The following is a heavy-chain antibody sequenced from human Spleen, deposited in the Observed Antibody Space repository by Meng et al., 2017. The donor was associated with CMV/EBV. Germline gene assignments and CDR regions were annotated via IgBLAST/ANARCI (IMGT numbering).Heavy chain of an antibody. Sequence: SCKASGGSFSSYTFSWVRQAPGHGLEWMGRIVPILGVPSYAQKFQGRVTITADTSTRTVYMELTGLRSEDTAEYYCARGGAAAGPNPWGQGTLVTVSS. CDR3: ARGGAAAGPNP. J-gene: IGHJ5*02. D-gene: IGHD6-13*01. V-gene: IGHV1-69*02. CDR1: GGSFSSYT. CDR2: IVPILGVP.